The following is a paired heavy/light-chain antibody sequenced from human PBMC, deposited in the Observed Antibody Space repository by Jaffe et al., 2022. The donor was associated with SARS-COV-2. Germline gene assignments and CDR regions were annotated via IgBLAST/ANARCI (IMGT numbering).Light chain of an antibody. V-gene: IGLV2-23*01. J-gene: IGLJ3*02. Sequence: QSALTQPASVSGSPGQSITISCTGTSTDVGSYNLVSWYQQNPGKAPKLMIYEDNKRPSGVSNRFSGSKSGNTASLTISGLQAEDEADYYCCSYADSGTWVFGGGTTLTVL. CDR3: CSYADSGTWV. CDR1: STDVGSYNL. CDR2: EDN.
Heavy chain of an antibody. CDR3: ATRDWFDS. J-gene: IGHJ5*01. CDR1: GFTFSGHW. CDR2: IKNDGSST. V-gene: IGHV3-74*01. Sequence: EVQLVESGGGLIQPGGSLRLSCAVSGFTFSGHWMHWVRQAPGKGLVWVSRIKNDGSSTTYADSVKGRFTISRDNAKNTLYLEMNSLRVEDTAVYYCATRDWFDSWGQGTLVIVSS.